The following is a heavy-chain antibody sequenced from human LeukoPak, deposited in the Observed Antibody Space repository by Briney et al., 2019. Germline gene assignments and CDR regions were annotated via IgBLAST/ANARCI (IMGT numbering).Heavy chain of an antibody. Sequence: GGSLRLSCAASGFTVGDNYMSWVRQATGKGLEWVSLIYSAGDTFYSDSVRGRFTISRDNSKNTLYLQMNSLRAEDTAFYYCARDSSSFPNYFDLWGQGTLVTVSS. CDR1: GFTVGDNY. CDR3: ARDSSSFPNYFDL. CDR2: IYSAGDT. J-gene: IGHJ4*02. V-gene: IGHV3-53*01. D-gene: IGHD2/OR15-2a*01.